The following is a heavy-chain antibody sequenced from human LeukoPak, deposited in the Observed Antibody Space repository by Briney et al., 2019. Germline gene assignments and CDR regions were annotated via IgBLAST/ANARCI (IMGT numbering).Heavy chain of an antibody. CDR2: IYYSGST. D-gene: IGHD1-14*01. CDR3: ARLSTGPDY. V-gene: IGHV4-59*08. Sequence: SETLSLTCTVSGGSISSYYWSWTRQPPGEGLEWIGYIYYSGSTNYNPSLKSRVTISVDTSKNQFSLKLSSVTAADTAVYYCARLSTGPDYWGQGTLVTVSS. J-gene: IGHJ4*02. CDR1: GGSISSYY.